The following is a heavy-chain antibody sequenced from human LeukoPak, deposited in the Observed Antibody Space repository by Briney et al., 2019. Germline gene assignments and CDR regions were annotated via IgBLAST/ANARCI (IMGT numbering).Heavy chain of an antibody. V-gene: IGHV4-34*01. CDR1: GGSFSGYY. D-gene: IGHD6-6*01. CDR3: ARISREDNNCSSSHGLDY. Sequence: PSETLSLTCAVYGGSFSGYYWSWIRQPPVKGLEWIGEINHSGSTNYNPSLKSRVTISVDTSKNQFSLKLSSVTAADTAVYYCARISREDNNCSSSHGLDYWGQGTLVTVSS. CDR2: INHSGST. J-gene: IGHJ4*02.